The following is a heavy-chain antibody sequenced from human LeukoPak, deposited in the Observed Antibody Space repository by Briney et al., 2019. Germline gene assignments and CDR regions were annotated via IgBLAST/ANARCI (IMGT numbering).Heavy chain of an antibody. CDR2: INHSGST. CDR3: ARDSRMYSSGWYPY. V-gene: IGHV4-34*01. J-gene: IGHJ4*02. D-gene: IGHD6-19*01. Sequence: KSSETLSLTCAVYGGSFSGYYWSWIRQPPGKGLEWIGEINHSGSTNYNPSLKSRVTISVDTSKNQFSLKLSSVTAADTAVYYCARDSRMYSSGWYPYWGQGTLVTVSS. CDR1: GGSFSGYY.